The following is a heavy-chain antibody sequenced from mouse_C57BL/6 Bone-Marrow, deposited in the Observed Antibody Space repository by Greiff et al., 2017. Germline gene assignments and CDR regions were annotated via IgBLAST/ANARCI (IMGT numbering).Heavy chain of an antibody. CDR3: ARGIYGNYDAY. D-gene: IGHD2-1*01. CDR1: GFTFSDYG. CDR2: ISSGSSTI. V-gene: IGHV5-17*01. Sequence: EVLLVESGGGLVKPGGSLKLSCAASGFTFSDYGMHWVRQAPEKGLEWVAYISSGSSTIYYADTVKGRFTISRDNAKNTLFLQMTSLRSEATAVYYCARGIYGNYDAYWGQGTLVTVSA. J-gene: IGHJ3*01.